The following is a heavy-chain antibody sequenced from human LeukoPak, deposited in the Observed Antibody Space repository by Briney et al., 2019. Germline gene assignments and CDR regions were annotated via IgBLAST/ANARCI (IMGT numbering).Heavy chain of an antibody. V-gene: IGHV3-23*01. CDR2: ISPSGDIT. CDR1: GFTFSNNG. CDR3: AKDDAWVRYQD. D-gene: IGHD5-12*01. J-gene: IGHJ4*02. Sequence: GGSLRLSCAASGFTFSNNGINWVRQAPGKGLEWVSAISPSGDITYYADSVKGRFTISRDNSKNTLDLQMNSLRAEDTAVYYCAKDDAWVRYQDWGQGTLVTVSS.